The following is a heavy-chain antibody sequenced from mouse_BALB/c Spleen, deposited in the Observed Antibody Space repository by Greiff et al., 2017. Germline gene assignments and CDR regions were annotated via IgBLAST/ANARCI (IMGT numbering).Heavy chain of an antibody. CDR3: ARSFYYRYRDYYAMDY. V-gene: IGHV3-2*02. Sequence: EVKLVESGPGLVKPSQSLSLTCTVTGYSITSDYAWNWIRQFPGNKLEWMGYISYSGSTSYNPSLKSRISITRDTSKNQFFLQLNSVTTEDTATYYCARSFYYRYRDYYAMDYWGQGTSVTVSS. CDR1: GYSITSDYA. CDR2: ISYSGST. J-gene: IGHJ4*01. D-gene: IGHD2-14*01.